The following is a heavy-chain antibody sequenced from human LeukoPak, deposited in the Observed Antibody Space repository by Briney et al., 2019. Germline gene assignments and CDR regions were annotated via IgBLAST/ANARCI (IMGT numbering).Heavy chain of an antibody. D-gene: IGHD2-21*02. Sequence: SETLSLTCAVSGGSISSYSLSWIRQPPGKGLEWIGYIYHSGSPSYNPSLKSRVTISVDTSKNHLSLKLTSVTAADTAVYYCAGSDSSEDFWGQGTLVTASS. V-gene: IGHV4-59*08. CDR2: IYHSGSP. CDR1: GGSISSYS. J-gene: IGHJ1*01. CDR3: AGSDSSEDF.